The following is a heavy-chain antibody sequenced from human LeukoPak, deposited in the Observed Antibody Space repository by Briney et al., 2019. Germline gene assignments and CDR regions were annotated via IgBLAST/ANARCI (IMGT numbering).Heavy chain of an antibody. V-gene: IGHV4-59*01. J-gene: IGHJ6*02. CDR2: IYYSGST. D-gene: IGHD3-3*01. Sequence: PSETLSLTCTVSGGSISSYYWSWIRQPPGKGLEWIGYIYYSGSTNYNPSLKSRVTISVDTSKNQFSLKLSSVTAADTAVYYCARGPDYDFWSGPTYYYGMDVWGQGTTVTVSS. CDR3: ARGPDYDFWSGPTYYYGMDV. CDR1: GGSISSYY.